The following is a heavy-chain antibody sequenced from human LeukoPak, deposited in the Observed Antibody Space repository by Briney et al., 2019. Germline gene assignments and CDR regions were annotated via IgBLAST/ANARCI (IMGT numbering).Heavy chain of an antibody. CDR2: IYPGDSDT. J-gene: IGHJ6*02. CDR1: GYSFTSYW. V-gene: IGHV5-51*01. Sequence: GESLKISCKCSGYSFTSYWIGWVRQMPGKGLEWMGIIYPGDSDTRYSPSFQGQVTISADKSISTAYLQWSSLKASDTAMYYCARHQTAMVSSELMGYYYGMDVWGQGTTVTVSS. CDR3: ARHQTAMVSSELMGYYYGMDV. D-gene: IGHD5-18*01.